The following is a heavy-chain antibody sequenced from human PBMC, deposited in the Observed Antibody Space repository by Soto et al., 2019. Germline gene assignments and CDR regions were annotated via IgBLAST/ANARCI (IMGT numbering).Heavy chain of an antibody. Sequence: EVQLLESGGGLVQPGGSLRLSCAASGFTFSNYAMTWVRQAPGKGLEWVSAISGSGGTTYYADSVKGRFTISRDNSKNTLYLQRNSLRVEDTALYYCAKDGGGLAAAAVRPLGASDCWGQGTLVTVSS. CDR3: AKDGGGLAAAAVRPLGASDC. D-gene: IGHD6-13*01. J-gene: IGHJ4*02. CDR2: ISGSGGTT. CDR1: GFTFSNYA. V-gene: IGHV3-23*01.